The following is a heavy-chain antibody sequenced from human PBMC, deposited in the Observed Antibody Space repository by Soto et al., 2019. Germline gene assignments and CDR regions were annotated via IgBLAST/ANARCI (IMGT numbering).Heavy chain of an antibody. D-gene: IGHD4-4*01. J-gene: IGHJ6*03. V-gene: IGHV4-34*01. CDR2: INHSGST. Sequence: SETLSLTCAVYGGSFSGYYWSWIRQPPGKGLEWIGEINHSGSTNYNPSLKSRVTISVDTSKNQFSLKLGSVTAADTAVYYCARALGVAQYVAVTSFPYYYYYYMDVWGKGTTVTVSS. CDR3: ARALGVAQYVAVTSFPYYYYYYMDV. CDR1: GGSFSGYY.